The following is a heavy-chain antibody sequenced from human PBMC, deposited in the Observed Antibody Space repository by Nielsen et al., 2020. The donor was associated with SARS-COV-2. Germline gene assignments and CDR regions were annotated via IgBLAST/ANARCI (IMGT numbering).Heavy chain of an antibody. V-gene: IGHV3-33*01. CDR1: GFTFSSYG. CDR2: IWYDGSNK. CDR3: ARDGMATTDGPYGIDV. Sequence: GGSLRLSCAASGFTFSSYGMHWVRQAPGTGLEWVAVIWYDGSNKYYADSVQSRFTISRDNSKNTLYLQMNSLRAEDTAVYYCARDGMATTDGPYGIDVWGQGTTVTVSS. D-gene: IGHD5-24*01. J-gene: IGHJ6*02.